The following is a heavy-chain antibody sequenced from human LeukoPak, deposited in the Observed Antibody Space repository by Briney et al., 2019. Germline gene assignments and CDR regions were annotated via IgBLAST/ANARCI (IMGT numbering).Heavy chain of an antibody. CDR3: ARFLTQEGFGDVSPPGY. V-gene: IGHV3-21*01. CDR1: GFTFSSYS. J-gene: IGHJ4*02. CDR2: ISSRSSYI. D-gene: IGHD3-10*01. Sequence: PGGSLRLSCAASGFTFSSYSMNWVRQAPGKGLEWVSSISSRSSYIDYADSLKGRFTISRDNAKNSLYLQMNSLRAEDTAVYYCARFLTQEGFGDVSPPGYWGQGTLVTVSS.